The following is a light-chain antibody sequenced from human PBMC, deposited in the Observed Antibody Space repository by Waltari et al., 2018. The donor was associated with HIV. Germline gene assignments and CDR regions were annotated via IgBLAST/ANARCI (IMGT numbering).Light chain of an antibody. J-gene: IGKJ5*01. CDR3: QQSYTIPPIT. CDR2: VAS. CDR1: QSVSTY. V-gene: IGKV1-39*01. Sequence: DVQMPQSPTSLSESVGDRVTITCRASQSVSTYLNWYQQKPGQAPKLLIYVASTLHRGVPSRFSGSGSGTEFTLTISSLQPEDVATYYCQQSYTIPPITFGQGTRLEIK.